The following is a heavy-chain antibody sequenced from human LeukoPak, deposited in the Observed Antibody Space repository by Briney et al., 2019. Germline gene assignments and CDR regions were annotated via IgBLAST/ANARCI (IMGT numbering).Heavy chain of an antibody. CDR1: GGSISGYY. CDR2: IYTSGRT. D-gene: IGHD3-22*01. V-gene: IGHV4-4*07. J-gene: IGHJ5*02. CDR3: ARVTLPNYYDSSGRRNWFDP. Sequence: SETLSLTCTVSGGSISGYYWSWIRQPAGKGLEWIGRIYTSGRTNSNPSLKSRVTMSVDTSKNQFSLKLSSVTAADTAVYYCARVTLPNYYDSSGRRNWFDPWGQGTLVTVSS.